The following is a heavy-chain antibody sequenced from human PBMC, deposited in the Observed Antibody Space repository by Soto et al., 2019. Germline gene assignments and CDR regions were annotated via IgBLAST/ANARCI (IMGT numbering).Heavy chain of an antibody. V-gene: IGHV4-39*01. CDR3: ASQYSYGYSFDY. J-gene: IGHJ4*02. D-gene: IGHD5-18*01. CDR1: GGSISSSSYY. Sequence: QLQLQESGPGLVKPSETLSLTCTVSGGSISSSSYYWGWIRQPPGKGLEWIGSIYYSGSTYYNPSLKSRVTISVDTSKNQFSLKLSSVTAADTAVYYCASQYSYGYSFDYWGQGTLVTVSS. CDR2: IYYSGST.